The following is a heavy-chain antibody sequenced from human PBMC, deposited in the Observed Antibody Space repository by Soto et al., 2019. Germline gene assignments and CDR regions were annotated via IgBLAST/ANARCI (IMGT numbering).Heavy chain of an antibody. CDR1: GFTFSSYS. CDR3: ARVSGSSRMYYFDY. CDR2: ISSSSSYI. J-gene: IGHJ4*02. V-gene: IGHV3-21*01. Sequence: EVQLVESGGGLVKPGGSLRLSCAASGFTFSSYSMNWVRQAPGKGLEWVSSISSSSSYIYYADSVKGRFTISRDNAKNSLYLQMNSLRAGETAVYYCARVSGSSRMYYFDYWGQGTLVTVSS. D-gene: IGHD6-19*01.